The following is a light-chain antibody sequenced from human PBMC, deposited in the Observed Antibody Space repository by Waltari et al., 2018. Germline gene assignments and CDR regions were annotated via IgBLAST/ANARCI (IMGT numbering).Light chain of an antibody. CDR2: SNN. CDR3: GSWDAGLNGWV. CDR1: SSNIGSNS. V-gene: IGLV1-44*01. J-gene: IGLJ3*02. Sequence: QSVLSQPPSASGTPGQRVTISCSGSSSNIGSNSVNWYQPLPGTAPNRSIDSNNQGPSGVPDRFSGSKSGTSAALAISGLQSEDEADYYCGSWDAGLNGWVFGGGTKLTVL.